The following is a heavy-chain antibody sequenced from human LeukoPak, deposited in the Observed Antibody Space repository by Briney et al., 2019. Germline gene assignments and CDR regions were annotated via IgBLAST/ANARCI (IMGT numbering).Heavy chain of an antibody. CDR2: FNPENGNT. J-gene: IGHJ4*02. D-gene: IGHD6-13*01. Sequence: ASVKVSCKASGYSFVGYGITWVRQAPGQGLEWMGWFNPENGNTNYAQKVQGRVTMTADTSTSTSYMELRSLRSDDTAVYYCARGVATAGAKFFDYWGQGTLVTVSS. V-gene: IGHV1-18*01. CDR1: GYSFVGYG. CDR3: ARGVATAGAKFFDY.